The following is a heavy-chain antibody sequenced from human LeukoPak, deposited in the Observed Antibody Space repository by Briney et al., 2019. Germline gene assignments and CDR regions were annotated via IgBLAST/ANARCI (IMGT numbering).Heavy chain of an antibody. Sequence: PSETLSLTCTVSGGSISSGGYYWSWIRQHPGKGLEWIGYIYYSGSTYYNPSLKSRVTISVDTSKNQFSLKLSSVTAADTAVYYCARGGGTAMATNDYWGQGTLVTVSS. CDR2: IYYSGST. J-gene: IGHJ4*02. V-gene: IGHV4-31*03. CDR1: GGSISSGGYY. CDR3: ARGGGTAMATNDY. D-gene: IGHD5-18*01.